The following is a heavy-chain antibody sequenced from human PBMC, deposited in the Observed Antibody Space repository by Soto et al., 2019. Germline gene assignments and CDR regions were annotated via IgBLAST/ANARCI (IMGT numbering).Heavy chain of an antibody. D-gene: IGHD2-2*02. Sequence: PGGSLRLSCAASGFTFSDYYMSWIRQAPGKGLEWVSYISSSGSTIYYADSVKGRFTISRDNAKNSLYLKMNSLRAEDTAVYYCARVSGYCSSTSCYTLDYWGQGSLVTVSS. CDR2: ISSSGSTI. J-gene: IGHJ4*02. CDR1: GFTFSDYY. V-gene: IGHV3-11*01. CDR3: ARVSGYCSSTSCYTLDY.